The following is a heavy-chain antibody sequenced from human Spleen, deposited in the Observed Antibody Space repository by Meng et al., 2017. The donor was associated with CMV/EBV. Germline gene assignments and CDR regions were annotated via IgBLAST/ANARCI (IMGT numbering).Heavy chain of an antibody. CDR3: AKHTQSVAGKGNWFDP. V-gene: IGHV4-59*01. CDR2: ISHRGST. Sequence: SETLSLTCTVSGASISTSYWSWIRQPPGKGLEWIGYISHRGSTNYHPSLRSRVTISVDTSKNQFSPNLSSVTAADTAVYYCAKHTQSVAGKGNWFDPWGQGTLVTVSS. D-gene: IGHD6-19*01. CDR1: GASISTSY. J-gene: IGHJ5*02.